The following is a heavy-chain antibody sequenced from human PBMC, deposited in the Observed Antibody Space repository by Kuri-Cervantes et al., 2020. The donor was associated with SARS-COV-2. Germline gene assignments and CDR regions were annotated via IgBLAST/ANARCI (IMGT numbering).Heavy chain of an antibody. J-gene: IGHJ4*02. CDR1: GGSISSSSYY. D-gene: IGHD3-10*01. CDR3: ARFEEFFDY. Sequence: ESLKISCTVSGGSISSSSYYWGWIRQPPGKGLEWIGSIYYSGSTYYNPSLKSRVTISVDTSKNQFSLKLSSVTAADTAVYYCARFEEFFDYWGQGTPVTVSS. CDR2: IYYSGST. V-gene: IGHV4-39*01.